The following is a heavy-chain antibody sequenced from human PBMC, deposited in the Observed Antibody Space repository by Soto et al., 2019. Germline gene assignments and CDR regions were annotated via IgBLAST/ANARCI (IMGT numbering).Heavy chain of an antibody. Sequence: GASVKVSCKASGYTFTSYAMHWVRQAPGQRLEWMGWINAGNGNTKYSQKFQGRVTITRDTSASTAYMELSSLRSEDTAVYYCARVYSSAATGAFDIWGQGTMVTVSS. D-gene: IGHD6-19*01. V-gene: IGHV1-3*01. CDR2: INAGNGNT. J-gene: IGHJ3*02. CDR1: GYTFTSYA. CDR3: ARVYSSAATGAFDI.